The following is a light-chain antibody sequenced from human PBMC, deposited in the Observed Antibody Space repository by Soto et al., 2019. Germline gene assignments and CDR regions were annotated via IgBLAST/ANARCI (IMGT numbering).Light chain of an antibody. J-gene: IGKJ1*01. CDR2: GAS. CDR3: RQYGRA. V-gene: IGKV3-20*01. CDR1: QSVSSSY. Sequence: EIVLTQSPGTLSLSPGERATLSCRASQSVSSSYLAWYQQKPCQAPRLLIYGASSRATGIPDRFSASGSGTDLTLTISRLEPEDFAVYYCRQYGRAFGQGTKVVIK.